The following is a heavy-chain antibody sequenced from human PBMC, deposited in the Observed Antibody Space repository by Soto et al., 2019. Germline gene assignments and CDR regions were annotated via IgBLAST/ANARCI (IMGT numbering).Heavy chain of an antibody. V-gene: IGHV3-21*01. D-gene: IGHD6-13*01. CDR3: ARSSSSWYHFDH. CDR1: GFTFSSYD. Sequence: GGSLRLSCTASGFTFSSYDMTCVRQAPGKGLEWVSSISSSSSYIYYADSVKGRFTISRDNAKNSLYLQMNSLRAEDTAVYYCARSSSSWYHFDHWGQGTQVTSPQ. CDR2: ISSSSSYI. J-gene: IGHJ4*02.